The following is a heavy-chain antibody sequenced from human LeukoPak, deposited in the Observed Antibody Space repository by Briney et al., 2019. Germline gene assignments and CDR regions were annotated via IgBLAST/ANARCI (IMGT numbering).Heavy chain of an antibody. D-gene: IGHD1-14*01. CDR3: ARGRGVPKRNHNTGRWFDP. CDR2: INHSGST. CDR1: GGSFSGYY. V-gene: IGHV4-34*01. Sequence: PSETLSLTXAVYGGSFSGYYWSWIRQPPGKGLKWSGEINHSGSTNYNPSLKSRVTISVDTSKNHFSLKLSSVTAADTAVYYCARGRGVPKRNHNTGRWFDPWGQGTLVTVSS. J-gene: IGHJ5*02.